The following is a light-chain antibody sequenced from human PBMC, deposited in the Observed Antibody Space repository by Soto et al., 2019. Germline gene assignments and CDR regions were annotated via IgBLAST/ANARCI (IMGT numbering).Light chain of an antibody. CDR3: AAWDDSLNGPV. CDR1: SSNIGSNT. V-gene: IGLV1-44*01. Sequence: QLVLTQPPSASGTPGHRVTISCSGSSSNIGSNTVNWYQQLPGTAPKLLIYSNNQRPSGVPDRFSGSKSGTSASLAISGLQSEDEADYYCAAWDDSLNGPVFGGGTKLTVL. CDR2: SNN. J-gene: IGLJ2*01.